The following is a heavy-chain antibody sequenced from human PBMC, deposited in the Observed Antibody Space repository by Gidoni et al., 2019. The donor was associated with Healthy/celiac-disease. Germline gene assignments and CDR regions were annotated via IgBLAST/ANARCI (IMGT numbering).Heavy chain of an antibody. CDR2: ISYDGSNK. Sequence: QVQLVESGGGVVQPGRSLRLSCAASGFTFSNYAVHWVRQAPGKGLEWVAVISYDGSNKYYADSVKGRFTISRDNSKNTLYLQMNSLRAEDTAVYYCARREAADYWGQGTLVTVSS. D-gene: IGHD6-13*01. V-gene: IGHV3-30-3*01. J-gene: IGHJ4*02. CDR3: ARREAADY. CDR1: GFTFSNYA.